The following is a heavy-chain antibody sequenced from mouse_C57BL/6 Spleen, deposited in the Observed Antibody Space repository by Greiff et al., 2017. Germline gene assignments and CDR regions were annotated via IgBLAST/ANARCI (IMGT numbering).Heavy chain of an antibody. CDR1: GYTFTDYY. Sequence: EVQLQQSGPELVKPGASVKISCKASGYTFTDYYMNWVKQSPGKSLEWIGDINPNNGGTSYNQKFKGKATLTVDKSSSTAYMELRSLTSEDSAVDYCARGMTTVVARAMDYWGQGTSVTVSS. J-gene: IGHJ4*01. V-gene: IGHV1-26*01. CDR3: ARGMTTVVARAMDY. D-gene: IGHD1-1*01. CDR2: INPNNGGT.